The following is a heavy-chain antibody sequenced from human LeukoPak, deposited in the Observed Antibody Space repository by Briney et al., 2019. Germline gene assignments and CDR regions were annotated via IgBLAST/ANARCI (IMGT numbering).Heavy chain of an antibody. CDR2: INHSGST. D-gene: IGHD6-13*01. CDR3: ARVGPYSSSF. J-gene: IGHJ4*02. Sequence: SETLSLTCAVYGGSFSGYYWSWIRQPPGKGLEWIGEINHSGSTNYNPSLKSRVTISVDTSKNQFSLKLSSVTAADTAVYYCARVGPYSSSFRGQGTLVTVSS. CDR1: GGSFSGYY. V-gene: IGHV4-34*01.